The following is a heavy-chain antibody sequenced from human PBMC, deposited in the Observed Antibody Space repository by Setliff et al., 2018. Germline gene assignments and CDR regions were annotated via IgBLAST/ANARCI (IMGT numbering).Heavy chain of an antibody. CDR2: INIGGGSA. D-gene: IGHD3-10*01. Sequence: ASVKVSCKASGYPFTSYYMYWLRQAPGQGPEWLGIINIGGGSASYAQKFQDRVTMTRDTSTSTVYLEVTSLTSEDTAVYYCARDGQYYGSGFYSTRYYYSYGLDVWGQGTTVTVSS. V-gene: IGHV1-46*01. CDR1: GYPFTSYY. CDR3: ARDGQYYGSGFYSTRYYYSYGLDV. J-gene: IGHJ6*02.